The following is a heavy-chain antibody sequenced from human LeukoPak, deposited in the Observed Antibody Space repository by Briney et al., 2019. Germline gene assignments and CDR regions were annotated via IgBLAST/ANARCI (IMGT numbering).Heavy chain of an antibody. CDR2: IYFTGST. CDR1: DDSISSSNYY. D-gene: IGHD5-24*01. J-gene: IGHJ3*02. Sequence: KPSETLSLTCSVSDDSISSSNYYWGWIRQPPGKGLEWIGSIYFTGSTFNNPSLESRVTISIDTSKKQFSLKLRYVTAADTAVYFCARDRNGPLGGGAFDIWGQGTVVTVSS. CDR3: ARDRNGPLGGGAFDI. V-gene: IGHV4-39*07.